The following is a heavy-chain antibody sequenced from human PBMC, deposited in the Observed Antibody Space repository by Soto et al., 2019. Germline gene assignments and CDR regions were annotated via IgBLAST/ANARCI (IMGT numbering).Heavy chain of an antibody. D-gene: IGHD5-18*01. CDR2: ISGSGGST. Sequence: EVQLLESGGGLVQPGGSLRLSCAASGFTFSSYAMSWVRQAPGKGLEWVSAISGSGGSTYYADSVKGRFTISRDNSKNTLYLQMNSLRAEDTAVYYCANLISVDTAMGVLDYWGQGTLVTVSS. J-gene: IGHJ4*02. V-gene: IGHV3-23*01. CDR1: GFTFSSYA. CDR3: ANLISVDTAMGVLDY.